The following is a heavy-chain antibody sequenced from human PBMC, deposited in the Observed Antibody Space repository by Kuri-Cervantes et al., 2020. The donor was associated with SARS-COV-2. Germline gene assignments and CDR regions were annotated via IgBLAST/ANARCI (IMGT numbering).Heavy chain of an antibody. Sequence: GGSLRLSCAASGFTFSSYSMNWVRQAPGKGLEWVSSISSSCSSIYYADSVKGRFTISRDNAKNSLYLQMTELRDEVTAVYYYERAGYYRGISWFDPWGQGTLVTVSS. CDR1: GFTFSSYS. J-gene: IGHJ5*02. CDR2: ISSSCSSI. D-gene: IGHD1-14*01. V-gene: IGHV3-21*01. CDR3: ERAGYYRGISWFDP.